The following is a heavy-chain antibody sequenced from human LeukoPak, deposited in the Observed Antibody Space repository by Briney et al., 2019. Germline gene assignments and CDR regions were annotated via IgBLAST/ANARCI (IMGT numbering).Heavy chain of an antibody. Sequence: ASVKVSCKASGYTFTAYYLHWVRQAPGQGLEWMGGIIPIFGTANYAQKFQGRVTITADESTSTAYMELSSLRSEDTAVYYCARGMSVQLNWFDPWGQGTLVSVSS. J-gene: IGHJ5*02. V-gene: IGHV1-69*13. D-gene: IGHD1-1*01. CDR2: IIPIFGTA. CDR1: GYTFTAYY. CDR3: ARGMSVQLNWFDP.